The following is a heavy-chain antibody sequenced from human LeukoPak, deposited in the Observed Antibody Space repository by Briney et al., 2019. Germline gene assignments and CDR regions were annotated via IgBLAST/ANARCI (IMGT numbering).Heavy chain of an antibody. CDR1: GFTFSSYA. J-gene: IGHJ4*02. CDR2: ISSNGGST. Sequence: GPLRLSCAASGFTFSSYAMHWVRQAPGKGLEYVSAISSNGGSTYYANSVKGRFTISRDNSKNTLYLQMGSLRAEDMAVYYCARGRPDYASYWGQGTLVTVSS. CDR3: ARGRPDYASY. V-gene: IGHV3-64*01. D-gene: IGHD3-10*01.